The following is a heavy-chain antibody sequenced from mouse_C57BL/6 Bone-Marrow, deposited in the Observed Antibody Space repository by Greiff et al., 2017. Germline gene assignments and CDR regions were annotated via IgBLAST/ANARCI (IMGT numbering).Heavy chain of an antibody. CDR3: ARGLRLFDY. J-gene: IGHJ2*01. CDR1: GYAFSSSW. Sequence: VQLVESGPELVKPGASVKISCKASGYAFSSSWMNWVKPRPGKGLEWIGRIYPGDGDTNYNGKFKGKATLTADKSSSTAYMQLSSLTSEDSAVYFCARGLRLFDYWGQGTTLTVSS. CDR2: IYPGDGDT. D-gene: IGHD3-2*02. V-gene: IGHV1-82*01.